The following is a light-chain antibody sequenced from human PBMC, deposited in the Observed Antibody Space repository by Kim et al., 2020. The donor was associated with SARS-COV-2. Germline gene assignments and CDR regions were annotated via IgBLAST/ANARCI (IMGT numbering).Light chain of an antibody. CDR3: QQGYSTRALT. CDR2: AAS. CDR1: QSISSY. Sequence: DIQMTQSPSSLSASVGDRVTITCRASQSISSYLNWYQQKPGKAPKLLIYAASSLQSGVPSRFSGSGSGTDFTLTISSLQPEDFATYYCQQGYSTRALTFGGGTKVDIK. J-gene: IGKJ4*01. V-gene: IGKV1-39*01.